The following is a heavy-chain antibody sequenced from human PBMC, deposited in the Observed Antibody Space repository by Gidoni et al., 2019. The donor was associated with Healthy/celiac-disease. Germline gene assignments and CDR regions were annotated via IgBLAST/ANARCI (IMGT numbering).Heavy chain of an antibody. Sequence: QVQLQESGPGLVKPSQTLSLPCTVSGGSISSGSDYWSWIRQPAGKGLEWIGGIDTSGSTNYNPALNSRVTISVDTSKNQFSLKLSAVTAADTAVYYCARGRGLEWLLYGGNYFDYWGQGTLVTVSS. CDR2: IDTSGST. D-gene: IGHD3-3*01. J-gene: IGHJ4*02. CDR3: ARGRGLEWLLYGGNYFDY. V-gene: IGHV4-61*02. CDR1: GGSISSGSDY.